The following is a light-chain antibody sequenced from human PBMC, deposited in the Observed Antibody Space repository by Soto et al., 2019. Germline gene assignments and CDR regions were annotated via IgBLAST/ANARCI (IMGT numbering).Light chain of an antibody. CDR2: DVA. CDR3: TSYTTSSTYV. CDR1: SSDVGGYNY. J-gene: IGLJ1*01. V-gene: IGLV2-14*01. Sequence: QSALTQPASVSGSPRQSIAISCTGTSSDVGGYNYVSWYQQHPGKAPKLMLYDVAIRPSGVSDRFSGSKSGNTASLTISGLQAEDEADYYCTSYTTSSTYVFGTGTKVTVL.